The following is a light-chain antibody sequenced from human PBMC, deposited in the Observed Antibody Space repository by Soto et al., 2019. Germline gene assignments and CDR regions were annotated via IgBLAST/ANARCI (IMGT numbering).Light chain of an antibody. Sequence: ILLTQSPATLSLSPGERATLSCRASQSVSSYLAWYQQKPGQAPRLLIFDASNRAAGIPARFSGSGSGTDFTLTISSLEPEGFAVYYCQQRSNWPRTFGQGTKVDIK. V-gene: IGKV3-11*01. CDR1: QSVSSY. CDR2: DAS. J-gene: IGKJ1*01. CDR3: QQRSNWPRT.